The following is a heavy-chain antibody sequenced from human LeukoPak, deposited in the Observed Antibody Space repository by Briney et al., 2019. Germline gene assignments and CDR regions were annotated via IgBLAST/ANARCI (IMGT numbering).Heavy chain of an antibody. Sequence: PPGKGLEWVGTIHYSGSTYYNPSLKSRVTMSVDTSKNQFSLRLSSVTAADTAVYYCATSGSYYRAPDYWGQGTLVTVSA. J-gene: IGHJ4*02. V-gene: IGHV4-39*01. CDR3: ATSGSYYRAPDY. D-gene: IGHD3-10*01. CDR2: IHYSGST.